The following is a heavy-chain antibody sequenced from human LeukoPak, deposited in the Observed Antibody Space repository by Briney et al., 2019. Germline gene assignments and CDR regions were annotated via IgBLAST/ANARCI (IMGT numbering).Heavy chain of an antibody. CDR3: ARQAYSSGWYTAAY. V-gene: IGHV4-59*08. CDR1: GGSMSPYY. Sequence: KPSETLSLTCTVSGGSMSPYYWSWVRQPPGKGLEWIASIYDSETTKYNPSLRSRATISSDTSKNQFSLKLSSVTAADTAVYYCARQAYSSGWYTAAYWGQGTLVTVSS. J-gene: IGHJ4*02. CDR2: IYDSETT. D-gene: IGHD6-19*01.